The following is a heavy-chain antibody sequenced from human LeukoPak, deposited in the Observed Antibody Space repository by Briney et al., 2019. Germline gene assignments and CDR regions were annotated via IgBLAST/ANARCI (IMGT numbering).Heavy chain of an antibody. CDR2: INPNTGDT. CDR1: GYTFTDYH. J-gene: IGHJ6*02. Sequence: LGASVKVSCKASGYTFTDYHLHWVRQAPGQGLEWMGWINPNTGDTHYGQKFQGRVTMTRNTSISTAYMELSSLRSEDTAVYYCARDQRGNYYYGMDVWGQGTTVTVSS. D-gene: IGHD1-1*01. V-gene: IGHV1-2*02. CDR3: ARDQRGNYYYGMDV.